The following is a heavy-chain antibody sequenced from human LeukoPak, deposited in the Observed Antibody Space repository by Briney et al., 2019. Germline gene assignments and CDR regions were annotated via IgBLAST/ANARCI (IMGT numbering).Heavy chain of an antibody. CDR1: GGSISSYY. Sequence: SETLSLTCTVSGGSISSYYWSWIRQPAGKGLEWIGRIYTSGSTNYNPSLKSRVTMSVDTSKNQFSLKLSSVTAADTAMYYCARMYQLPGYFDYWGQGTLVTVSS. V-gene: IGHV4-4*07. CDR2: IYTSGST. CDR3: ARMYQLPGYFDY. D-gene: IGHD2-2*01. J-gene: IGHJ4*02.